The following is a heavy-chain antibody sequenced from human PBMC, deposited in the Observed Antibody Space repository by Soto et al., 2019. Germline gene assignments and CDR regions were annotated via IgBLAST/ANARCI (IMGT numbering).Heavy chain of an antibody. CDR2: MNPNSGNT. CDR3: ARAMSGHDTGWYYFDY. D-gene: IGHD6-19*01. Sequence: GASVKVSCKASGYTFTSYDINWVRQATGQGLEWMGWMNPNSGNTGYAQKFQGRVTMTRNTSISTAYMELSSLRSEDTAVYYCARAMSGHDTGWYYFDYWGQGMLVTVSS. J-gene: IGHJ4*02. CDR1: GYTFTSYD. V-gene: IGHV1-8*01.